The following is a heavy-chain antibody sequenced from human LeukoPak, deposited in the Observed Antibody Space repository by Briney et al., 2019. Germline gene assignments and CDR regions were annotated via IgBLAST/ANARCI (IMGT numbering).Heavy chain of an antibody. CDR2: IIPILGIA. V-gene: IGHV1-69*04. CDR1: GGTFSSYA. CDR3: ARVESGSSGSDDAFDI. J-gene: IGHJ3*02. Sequence: ASVKVSCKASGGTFSSYAISWVRQAPGQGLEWMGRIIPILGIANYAQKFQGRVTITADKSTSTAYMELSSLRSEDTAVYYCARVESGSSGSDDAFDIWGQGTMVTVSS. D-gene: IGHD3-22*01.